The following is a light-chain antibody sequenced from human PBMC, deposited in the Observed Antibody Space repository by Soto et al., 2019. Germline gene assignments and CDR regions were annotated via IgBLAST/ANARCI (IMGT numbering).Light chain of an antibody. V-gene: IGKV4-1*01. Sequence: DIVMTQSPDSLAVSLGERATINCKSSQSVLHRSNNKNYLAWYQQKPGQPPKLLIYWTSTRESGVPERFSGSGAGTDFTLTINSLQAEDVAVYSCHQYYGNPSFGQGTKLEIK. CDR3: HQYYGNPS. CDR2: WTS. J-gene: IGKJ2*01. CDR1: QSVLHRSNNKNY.